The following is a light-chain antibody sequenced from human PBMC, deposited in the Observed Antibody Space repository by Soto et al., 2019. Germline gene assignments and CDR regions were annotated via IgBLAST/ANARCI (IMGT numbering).Light chain of an antibody. CDR3: AVWDDSLNGVV. CDR1: RSNIGSNT. J-gene: IGLJ2*01. Sequence: QAVVTQPPSASGTPGQRVTISCSGSRSNIGSNTVNWYHQLPGTAPKLLIYSNNERPSGVPVRFSASKSGTSASLAISGLQSEDEADYYCAVWDDSLNGVVFGGGTKLTVL. CDR2: SNN. V-gene: IGLV1-44*01.